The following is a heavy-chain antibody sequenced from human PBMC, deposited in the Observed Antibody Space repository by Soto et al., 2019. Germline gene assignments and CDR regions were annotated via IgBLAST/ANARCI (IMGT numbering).Heavy chain of an antibody. Sequence: SQTLSLTCDISGDSVSSNNAAWNWIRQTISRGLEWLGRTYYRSKWYSNYAISVKSRVTVNPDTFKNQFSLQLNSVTPEDTAVYYCARGSWDDVSGHYYMDVWGKGTTVTVSS. CDR1: GDSVSSNNAA. D-gene: IGHD1-1*01. V-gene: IGHV6-1*01. CDR2: TYYRSKWYS. CDR3: ARGSWDDVSGHYYMDV. J-gene: IGHJ6*03.